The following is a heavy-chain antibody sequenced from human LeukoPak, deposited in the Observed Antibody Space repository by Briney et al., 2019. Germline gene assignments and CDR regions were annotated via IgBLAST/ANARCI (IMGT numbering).Heavy chain of an antibody. CDR1: GYTFTSYD. J-gene: IGHJ4*02. V-gene: IGHV1-8*01. D-gene: IGHD3-10*01. CDR2: MNPTSGHT. Sequence: ASVKVSCKASGYTFTSYDINWVRQATGQGLEWMGWMNPTSGHTGYAQNFQGRVTMTRDTSISTAHMELNSLTSEDTAVYYCARSPVGVRKKHDFWGQGTLVIVSS. CDR3: ARSPVGVRKKHDF.